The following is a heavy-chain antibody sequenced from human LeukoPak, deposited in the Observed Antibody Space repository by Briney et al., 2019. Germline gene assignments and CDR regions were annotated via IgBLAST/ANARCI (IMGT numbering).Heavy chain of an antibody. CDR1: GFTFSSYY. CDR3: ARVRAVAGPN. V-gene: IGHV3-48*01. D-gene: IGHD6-19*01. J-gene: IGHJ4*02. Sequence: GGSLRLSCAASGFTFSSYYMSWVRQAPGKGLEWVSYISGSSTTIYYSDSVKGRFTVSRDNARNPLYLQMNSLRAEDTAVYYCARVRAVAGPNWGQGTLVTVSS. CDR2: ISGSSTTI.